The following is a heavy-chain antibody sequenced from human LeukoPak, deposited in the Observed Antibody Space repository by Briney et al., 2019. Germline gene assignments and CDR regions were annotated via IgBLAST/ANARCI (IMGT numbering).Heavy chain of an antibody. CDR2: IYTSGST. CDR3: ARDAPTAYCSGGTCYFDY. Sequence: SETLSLTCTVSGDFITAYYWSWIRQPAGKGLEWIGRIYTSGSTDYNPSLKSRVTISLDTSKNQFSLNLSSVTAADTALYYCARDAPTAYCSGGTCYFDYWGQGTLVTASS. J-gene: IGHJ4*02. V-gene: IGHV4-4*07. D-gene: IGHD2-15*01. CDR1: GDFITAYY.